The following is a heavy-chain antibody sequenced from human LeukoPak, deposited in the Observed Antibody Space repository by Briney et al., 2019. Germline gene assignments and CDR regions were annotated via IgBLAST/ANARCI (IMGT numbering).Heavy chain of an antibody. D-gene: IGHD2-2*01. CDR1: GLTFSDHY. V-gene: IGHV3-72*01. CDR3: ARLPVPASVAPGGMDV. CDR2: SRNKVNSYST. J-gene: IGHJ6*02. Sequence: PGGSLRLSCAVSGLTFSDHYMAWVRQAPGKGLEWVARSRNKVNSYSTEYAASVKGRFIISRDDSQKSLYLQMNSLETEDAAVYYCARLPVPASVAPGGMDVWGQGTTVTVSS.